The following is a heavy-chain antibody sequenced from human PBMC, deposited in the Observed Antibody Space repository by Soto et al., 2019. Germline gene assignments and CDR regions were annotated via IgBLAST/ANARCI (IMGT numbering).Heavy chain of an antibody. V-gene: IGHV1-18*01. D-gene: IGHD3-3*01. CDR2: ISAYDGKT. J-gene: IGHJ5*02. Sequence: ASVKVSCKTSGYTFNTYGINWVRQAPGQGLELMGWISAYDGKTTYAEKFQGRVTLTTDTSTSTAYMELRSLKSDDTAIYYCARDPHEFWTSYWFDPWGQGTPVTVSS. CDR1: GYTFNTYG. CDR3: ARDPHEFWTSYWFDP.